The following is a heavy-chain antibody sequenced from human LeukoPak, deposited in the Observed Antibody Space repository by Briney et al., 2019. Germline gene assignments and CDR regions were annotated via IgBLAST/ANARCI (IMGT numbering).Heavy chain of an antibody. CDR1: GGTFSSYA. J-gene: IGHJ4*02. CDR3: ARGSAGSGYGDYAPYFDY. CDR2: IIPTFGTA. Sequence: SVKVSCKASGGTFSSYAISWVRQAPGQGLEWMGGIIPTFGTANYAQKFQGRVTITADESTSTAYMELSSLRSEDTAVYYCARGSAGSGYGDYAPYFDYWGQGTMVTVSS. D-gene: IGHD4-17*01. V-gene: IGHV1-69*13.